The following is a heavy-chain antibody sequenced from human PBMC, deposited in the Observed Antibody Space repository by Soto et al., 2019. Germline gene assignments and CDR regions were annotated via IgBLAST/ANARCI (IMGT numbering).Heavy chain of an antibody. Sequence: EVQLVESGGGLVQPGGSLRLSCAASGFTFSSYWMHWVRQAPGKGLVWVSHINSDGSSTSYADSVKGRFSISRDNAKNTLYLQMYSLRAEDTAVYYCARNPYYDFWSGYYFDFDYWGQGTLVTVSS. CDR1: GFTFSSYW. J-gene: IGHJ4*02. CDR3: ARNPYYDFWSGYYFDFDY. V-gene: IGHV3-74*01. D-gene: IGHD3-3*01. CDR2: INSDGSST.